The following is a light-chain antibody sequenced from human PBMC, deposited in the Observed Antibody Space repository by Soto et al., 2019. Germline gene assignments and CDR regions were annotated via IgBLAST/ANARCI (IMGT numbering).Light chain of an antibody. Sequence: EVVMTQSPATLSVSPGERVTLSYRASQSVASYLAWYQQKPGQAPRLLIYGASSRVTGLPARFSGSGSGTEFTLTISSLQSEDFAVYYCQQYNNWPPLTFGGGTKVEIK. CDR2: GAS. CDR1: QSVASY. J-gene: IGKJ4*01. V-gene: IGKV3-15*01. CDR3: QQYNNWPPLT.